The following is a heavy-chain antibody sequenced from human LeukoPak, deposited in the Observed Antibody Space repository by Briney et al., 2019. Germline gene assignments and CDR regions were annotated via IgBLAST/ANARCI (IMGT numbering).Heavy chain of an antibody. CDR3: ATNNWNDGGYFDY. V-gene: IGHV1-46*01. J-gene: IGHJ4*02. Sequence: GASVKVSCKASGYTFTSYYMHWVRQAPGQGLEWMGISNPSGGSTSYAQKFQGRVTMTRDTSTSTVYMELSSLRSEDTAVYYCATNNWNDGGYFDYWGQGTLVTVSS. CDR1: GYTFTSYY. CDR2: SNPSGGST. D-gene: IGHD1-20*01.